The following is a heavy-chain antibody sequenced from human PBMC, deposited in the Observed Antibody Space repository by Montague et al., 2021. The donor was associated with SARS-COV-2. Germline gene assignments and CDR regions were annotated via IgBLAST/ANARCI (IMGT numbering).Heavy chain of an antibody. CDR2: INHSGST. V-gene: IGHV4-34*01. Sequence: SETLSLTCAVYGGSFSGYYWSWIRQPPGKGLEWIGEINHSGSTNYNPSLKSRVTISVDTSKNQFSLKLSSVTAADTAVYYCARGSRQWLVRPPHYYYFDYWGQGTLGTGSS. CDR1: GGSFSGYY. D-gene: IGHD6-19*01. J-gene: IGHJ4*02. CDR3: ARGSRQWLVRPPHYYYFDY.